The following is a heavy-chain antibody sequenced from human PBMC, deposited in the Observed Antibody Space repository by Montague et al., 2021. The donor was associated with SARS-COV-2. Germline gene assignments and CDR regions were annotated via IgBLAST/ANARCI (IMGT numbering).Heavy chain of an antibody. J-gene: IGHJ2*01. CDR3: AKDMVVNGYSHWYFDL. CDR2: ISFDGRNL. CDR1: GFTFTTYG. V-gene: IGHV3-30*18. Sequence: SRRLSCAASGFTFTTYGMHWLRQAPGKGLEWVAVISFDGRNLRYADSVKGRFTISRDISKKNLFLQMNSLREEDSAVYFCAKDMVVNGYSHWYFDLWGRGTLVTVSS. D-gene: IGHD2-8*02.